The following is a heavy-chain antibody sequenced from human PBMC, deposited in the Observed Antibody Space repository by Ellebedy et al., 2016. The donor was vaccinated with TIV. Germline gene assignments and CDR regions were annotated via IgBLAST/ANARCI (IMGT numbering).Heavy chain of an antibody. Sequence: MPSETLSLTCAVYGGSFSGYYWSWIRQPPGKGLEWIGEINHSGSTNYNPSLKSRVTISVDTSKNQFSLKLSSVTAADTAVYYCARDRDYAFDYWGQGTLVTVSS. V-gene: IGHV4-34*01. CDR2: INHSGST. CDR3: ARDRDYAFDY. D-gene: IGHD4-17*01. CDR1: GGSFSGYY. J-gene: IGHJ4*02.